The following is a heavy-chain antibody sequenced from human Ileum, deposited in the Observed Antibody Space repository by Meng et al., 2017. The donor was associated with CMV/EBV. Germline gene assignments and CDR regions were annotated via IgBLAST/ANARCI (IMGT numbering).Heavy chain of an antibody. CDR1: GYTFSNNN. CDR2: IDPHTGNP. J-gene: IGHJ4*02. D-gene: IGHD6-25*01. CDR3: ARDGLNERYFDY. Sequence: CKPSGYTFSNNNLIWVRPAPGQGPEWMGWIDPHTGNPTYARDFTGRFVFSLDTSVSTAYLQISSLKAEDTAVYYCARDGLNERYFDYWGQGTLVTVSS. V-gene: IGHV7-4-1*02.